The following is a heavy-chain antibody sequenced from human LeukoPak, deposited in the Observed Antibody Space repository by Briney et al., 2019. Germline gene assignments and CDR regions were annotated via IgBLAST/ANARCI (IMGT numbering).Heavy chain of an antibody. CDR2: INHSGST. Sequence: PSETLSLTCAVYGGSFSSYYWSWIRQPPGKGLEWIGEINHSGSTNYNPSLKSRVTISVDTSKNQFSLKLSSVTAADTAVYYCARGFKGIAVAGTFDYWGQGTLVTVSS. V-gene: IGHV4-34*01. CDR1: GGSFSSYY. CDR3: ARGFKGIAVAGTFDY. D-gene: IGHD6-19*01. J-gene: IGHJ4*02.